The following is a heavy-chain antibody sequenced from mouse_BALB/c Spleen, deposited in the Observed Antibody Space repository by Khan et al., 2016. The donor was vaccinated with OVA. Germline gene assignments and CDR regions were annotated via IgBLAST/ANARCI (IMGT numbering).Heavy chain of an antibody. D-gene: IGHD1-1*01. J-gene: IGHJ3*01. CDR1: GYTFTDYV. Sequence: VELVESGPELVKPGASVKMSCKASGYTFTDYVITWVKQRTGQGLEWIGEIYPGSGSAYYNEKFKDKATLTADKSSDTAYMQLSSLTSEDTAVYCWARSYDEAWFADWGRGTLVTASA. CDR3: ARSYDEAWFAD. CDR2: IYPGSGSA. V-gene: IGHV1-77*01.